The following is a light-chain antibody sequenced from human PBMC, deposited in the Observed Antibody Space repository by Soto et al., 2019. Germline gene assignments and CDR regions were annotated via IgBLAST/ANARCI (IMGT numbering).Light chain of an antibody. J-gene: IGKJ1*01. Sequence: EILLTQSPVTLSLSPGERATLSCRASQNVRGYLAWYQQKPGQAPRLLIYGASSRATGIPDRFSGSGSGADFTLTISRLDPEDFALYYCQQYNNWPRTFGQGTKVDIK. CDR3: QQYNNWPRT. CDR2: GAS. CDR1: QNVRGY. V-gene: IGKV3-11*01.